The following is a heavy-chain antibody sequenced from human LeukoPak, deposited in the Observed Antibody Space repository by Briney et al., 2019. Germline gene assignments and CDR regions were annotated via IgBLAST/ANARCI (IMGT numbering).Heavy chain of an antibody. Sequence: PGGSLRLSCAASGFTFSSYGMHWVRQAPGKGLEWVAVISYDGSNKYYADSVKGRFTISRDNSKNTLYLQMNSLRAEDTAVYYCAKTVGQWLELYYYYGMDVWGQGPTVTVSS. D-gene: IGHD6-19*01. CDR3: AKTVGQWLELYYYYGMDV. CDR2: ISYDGSNK. CDR1: GFTFSSYG. V-gene: IGHV3-30*18. J-gene: IGHJ6*02.